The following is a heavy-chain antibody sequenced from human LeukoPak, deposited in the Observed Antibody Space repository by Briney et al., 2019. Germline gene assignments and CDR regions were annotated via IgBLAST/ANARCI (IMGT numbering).Heavy chain of an antibody. CDR3: ARVGYSGSPGDY. Sequence: GGSLRLSCAASGFTFSDYYMTWIRQAPGKGLEWVSYISSRSGTSIYYADSVKGRFTISRDNAKNSLYLQMSSLRAEDTAVYYCARVGYSGSPGDYWGQGTLVTVSS. D-gene: IGHD1-26*01. V-gene: IGHV3-11*04. J-gene: IGHJ4*02. CDR1: GFTFSDYY. CDR2: ISSRSGTSI.